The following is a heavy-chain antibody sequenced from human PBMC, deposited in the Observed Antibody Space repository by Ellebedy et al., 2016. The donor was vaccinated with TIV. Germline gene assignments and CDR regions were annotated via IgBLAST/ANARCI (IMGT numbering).Heavy chain of an antibody. CDR3: AKYPTTAGRRIDY. CDR1: GFTFSSYA. D-gene: IGHD6-13*01. CDR2: ISGSGGST. Sequence: GGSLRLXCTGSGFTFSSYAMTWVRQAPGKGLEWVSTISGSGGSTYYADSVKGRFTISRDNSKNTLYLQMNSLRAEDTALYYCAKYPTTAGRRIDYWGQGTLVTVSS. J-gene: IGHJ4*02. V-gene: IGHV3-23*01.